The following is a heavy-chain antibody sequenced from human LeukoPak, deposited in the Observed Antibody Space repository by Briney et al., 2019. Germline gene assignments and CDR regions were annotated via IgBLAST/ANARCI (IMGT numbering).Heavy chain of an antibody. V-gene: IGHV1-3*02. CDR2: TNAGNGNT. D-gene: IGHD2-15*01. CDR3: ARSSEGYCSGASWTEYYFDD. Sequence: ASVKVSCKASGYTLTNYAIHWVPQAPGQRLEWMGGTNAGNGNTKYSQEFQGRVTITRDTSANTAYMELSSLRSEDIAVYYCARSSEGYCSGASWTEYYFDDWGQGTLVTVSS. J-gene: IGHJ4*02. CDR1: GYTLTNYA.